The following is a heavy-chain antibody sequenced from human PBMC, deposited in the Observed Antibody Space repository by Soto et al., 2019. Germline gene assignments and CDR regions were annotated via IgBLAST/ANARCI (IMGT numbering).Heavy chain of an antibody. V-gene: IGHV5-51*01. CDR1: GYGCTSYW. D-gene: IGHD4-17*01. CDR3: ARGRHYGDPNWLGL. J-gene: IGHJ5*02. Sequence: GQSVKISCKVSGYGCTSYWIGWVRKMPGKGLEWMGIIYPGDSETRYSPSFQGQVTISADKSINTAYLQWSSLKASDTAMYYCARGRHYGDPNWLGLWGQGTLVTVSS. CDR2: IYPGDSET.